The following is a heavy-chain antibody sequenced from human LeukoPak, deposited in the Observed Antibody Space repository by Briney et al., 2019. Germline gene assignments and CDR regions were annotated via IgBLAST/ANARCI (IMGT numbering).Heavy chain of an antibody. CDR3: ARDKSSTNWLDS. J-gene: IGHJ5*01. Sequence: ASVKVSCKVSGYTLTELSMHWVRQAPGKGLEWMGGFDPEDGETIYAQKFQGRVTMTSDTSASTVYLDLSSLRSEDTAIYYCARDKSSTNWLDSWGQGTLVTVSS. CDR1: GYTLTELS. CDR2: FDPEDGET. D-gene: IGHD3-10*01. V-gene: IGHV1-24*01.